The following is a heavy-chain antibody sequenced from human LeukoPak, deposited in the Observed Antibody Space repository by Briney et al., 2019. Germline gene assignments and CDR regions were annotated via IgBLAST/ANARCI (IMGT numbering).Heavy chain of an antibody. D-gene: IGHD4-4*01. CDR2: ITGGAET. CDR3: AKGGVSDYSNYFY. Sequence: GGSLRLSCAASGFTFSSYAMSWVRQAPGKGLEWVSVITGGAETYYADSVKGRFTISRDDSKNTLYLQMSSLRVEDTAIYYCAKGGVSDYSNYFYWGQGTLVTVSS. J-gene: IGHJ4*02. V-gene: IGHV3-23*01. CDR1: GFTFSSYA.